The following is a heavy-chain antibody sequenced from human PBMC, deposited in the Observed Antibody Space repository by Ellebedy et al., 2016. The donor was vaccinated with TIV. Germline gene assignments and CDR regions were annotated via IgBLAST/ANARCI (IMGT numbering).Heavy chain of an antibody. Sequence: SETLSLTCTVSGGSISSGGYYWSWIRQHPGKGLEWIGYIYYSGSTYYNPSLKSRVTISVDRSKNQFSLKLSSVTAADTAVYYCARTYYDSTGYYPTGFDYWGQGTLVTVSS. CDR2: IYYSGST. CDR3: ARTYYDSTGYYPTGFDY. D-gene: IGHD3-22*01. CDR1: GGSISSGGYY. V-gene: IGHV4-31*03. J-gene: IGHJ4*02.